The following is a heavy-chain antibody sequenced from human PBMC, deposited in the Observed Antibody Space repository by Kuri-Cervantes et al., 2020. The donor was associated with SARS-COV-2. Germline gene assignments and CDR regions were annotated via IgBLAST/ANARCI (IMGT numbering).Heavy chain of an antibody. Sequence: SETLSLTGTVSGGTISSSDNYFWGWIRQPPGKRLEWIATIHSGGNTYYNVSLRSRLTMSVDTSKNQFSLRLTSVTAADMAVYFCIAYPHGWVTGGGFWGQGTLVTVSS. CDR1: GGTISSSDNYF. V-gene: IGHV4-39*03. D-gene: IGHD6-19*01. CDR2: IHSGGNT. CDR3: IAYPHGWVTGGGF. J-gene: IGHJ4*02.